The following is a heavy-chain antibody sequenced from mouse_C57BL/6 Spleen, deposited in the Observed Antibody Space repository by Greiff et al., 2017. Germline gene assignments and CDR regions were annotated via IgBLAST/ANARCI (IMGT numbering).Heavy chain of an antibody. V-gene: IGHV1-80*01. CDR3: ARWGITTVVEPWFAY. CDR2: IYPGDGDT. D-gene: IGHD1-1*01. J-gene: IGHJ3*01. Sequence: VKLVESGAELVKPGASVKISCKASGYAFSSYWMNWVKQRPGKGLEWIGQIYPGDGDTNYNGKFKGKATLTADKASSTAYMQLSSLTSEDSVVYFCARWGITTVVEPWFAYWGQGTLVTVSA. CDR1: GYAFSSYW.